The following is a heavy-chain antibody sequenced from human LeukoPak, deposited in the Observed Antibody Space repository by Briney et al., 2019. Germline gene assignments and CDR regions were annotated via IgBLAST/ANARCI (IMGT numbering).Heavy chain of an antibody. J-gene: IGHJ5*02. Sequence: ASVKVCCKASGGTFSRYAISWVRQAPGQGLEWMGRIIPILGIANYVQKFQGRVTITADKSTSTAYMELSSLRSEDTAVYYCAREGTIAAAAPRVNWFDPWGQGTLVTVSS. CDR3: AREGTIAAAAPRVNWFDP. CDR2: IIPILGIA. CDR1: GGTFSRYA. V-gene: IGHV1-69*04. D-gene: IGHD6-13*01.